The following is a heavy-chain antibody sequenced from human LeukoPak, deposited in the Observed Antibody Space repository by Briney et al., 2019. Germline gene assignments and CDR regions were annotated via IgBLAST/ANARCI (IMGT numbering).Heavy chain of an antibody. Sequence: GGSRRLSCAASGFTFSSYSMNWVRQAPGKGLEWVSSISSSSSYIYYADSVKGRFTISRDNAKNSLYLQMNSLKASDTAMYYCARHRGGSGWVLDYWGQGTLVTVSS. J-gene: IGHJ4*02. V-gene: IGHV3-21*04. CDR1: GFTFSSYS. CDR3: ARHRGGSGWVLDY. D-gene: IGHD6-19*01. CDR2: ISSSSSYI.